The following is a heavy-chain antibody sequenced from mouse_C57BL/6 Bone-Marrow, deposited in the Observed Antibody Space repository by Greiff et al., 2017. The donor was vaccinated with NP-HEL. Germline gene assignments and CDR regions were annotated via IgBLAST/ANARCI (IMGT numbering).Heavy chain of an antibody. V-gene: IGHV6-6*01. J-gene: IGHJ2*01. CDR3: TLWDLYYFDY. D-gene: IGHD4-1*01. CDR1: GFTFSDAW. CDR2: IRNKANNHAT. Sequence: EVKLQESGGGLVQPGGSMKLSCAASGFTFSDAWMDLVRQSPEKGLEWVAEIRNKANNHATYYAESVKGRFTISRDDSKSSVYLQMNSLRAEDTGIYYCTLWDLYYFDYWGQGTTLTVSS.